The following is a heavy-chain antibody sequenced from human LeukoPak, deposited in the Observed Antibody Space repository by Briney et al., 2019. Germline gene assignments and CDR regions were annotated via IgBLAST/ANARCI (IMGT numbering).Heavy chain of an antibody. D-gene: IGHD5-24*01. CDR1: GFSFSSYA. Sequence: GGSLRLSCTASGFSFSSYAMSWVRRAPGKGLEWVSAISGNGGTTYYAASVKGRFTISRDESKNALYLRISSLRVEDTAVYYCAKIRDRTATDIIRRAFDLWGQGTMVTVSS. J-gene: IGHJ3*01. V-gene: IGHV3-23*01. CDR3: AKIRDRTATDIIRRAFDL. CDR2: ISGNGGTT.